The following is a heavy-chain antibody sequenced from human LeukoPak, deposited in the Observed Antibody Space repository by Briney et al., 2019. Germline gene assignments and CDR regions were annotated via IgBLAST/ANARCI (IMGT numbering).Heavy chain of an antibody. CDR2: ISWDGGST. J-gene: IGHJ6*02. D-gene: IGHD3-10*01. Sequence: GGSLRLSCAASGFTFDDYAMHWVRQAPGKGLEWVSLISWDGGSTYYADSVKGRFTISRDNAKNSLYLQMNSLRAEDTAVYYCARERDVSMVRGVTDYYYYGMDVWGQGTTVTVSS. CDR1: GFTFDDYA. V-gene: IGHV3-43D*03. CDR3: ARERDVSMVRGVTDYYYYGMDV.